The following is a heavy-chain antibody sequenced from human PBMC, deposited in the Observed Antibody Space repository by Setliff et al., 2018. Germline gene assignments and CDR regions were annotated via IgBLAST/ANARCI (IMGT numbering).Heavy chain of an antibody. V-gene: IGHV4-34*01. CDR1: GGSFSGYY. D-gene: IGHD1-26*01. CDR3: TSVLNSVSDAFDV. CDR2: INHSGST. J-gene: IGHJ3*01. Sequence: LSLTCAVYGGSFSGYYWSWIRQPPGKGLEWIGEINHSGSTNYNPSLGSRATISFDSSKIELSLKLASVTAADTAVYYCTSVLNSVSDAFDVWGQGTVVT.